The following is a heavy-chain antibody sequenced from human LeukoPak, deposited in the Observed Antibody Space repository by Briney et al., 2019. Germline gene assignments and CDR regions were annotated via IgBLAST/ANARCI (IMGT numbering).Heavy chain of an antibody. V-gene: IGHV3-69-1*01. J-gene: IGHJ4*02. CDR3: ARCRVGLVDY. D-gene: IGHD1-26*01. CDR2: LTHGGDT. Sequence: GGSLRLSCAASGLPITSQYMHWVRQAPGKGPEWVSLLTHGGDTYYAHSVKGRFAISRDNAKNSLYLQMNSLRAEDTAVYYCARCRVGLVDYWGQGTLVTVSS. CDR1: GLPITSQY.